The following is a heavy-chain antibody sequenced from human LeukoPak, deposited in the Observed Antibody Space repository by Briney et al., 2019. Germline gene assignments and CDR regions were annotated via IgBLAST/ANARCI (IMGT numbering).Heavy chain of an antibody. V-gene: IGHV4-34*01. CDR1: GESLSDYY. J-gene: IGHJ5*02. CDR3: ARGRGT. D-gene: IGHD3-10*01. CDR2: INPSGST. Sequence: SETLSLTCAVYGESLSDYYWNWVHQPPGKGLEWIGEINPSGSTTYNPSLKSRVTISVDTSKNHFSLKVSSVTAADTAVYYCARGRGTWGQGTLVTVSS.